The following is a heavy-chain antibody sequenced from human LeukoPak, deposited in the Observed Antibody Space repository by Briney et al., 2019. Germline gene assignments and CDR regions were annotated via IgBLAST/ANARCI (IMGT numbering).Heavy chain of an antibody. CDR1: GFTFSSYA. J-gene: IGHJ4*02. CDR3: ARSMIVVVITPTDYFDY. D-gene: IGHD3-22*01. Sequence: GGSLRLSCAASGFTFSSYAMSWVRQAPGKGLEWVSAISGSGGSKYYADSVKGRFTISRDNSKNTLYLQMNSLRAEDTAVYYCARSMIVVVITPTDYFDYWGQGTLVTVSS. V-gene: IGHV3-23*01. CDR2: ISGSGGSK.